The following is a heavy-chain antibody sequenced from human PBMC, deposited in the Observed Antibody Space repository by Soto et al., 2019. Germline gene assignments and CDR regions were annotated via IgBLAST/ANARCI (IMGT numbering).Heavy chain of an antibody. J-gene: IGHJ6*02. D-gene: IGHD5-18*01. Sequence: ETLSLTCTVSGGSISSYYWSWIRQPPGKGLEWIGYIYYSGSTNYNPSLKSRVTISVDTSKNQFSLKLSSVTAADTAVYYCARVSDTAQLSSDYGMDVWGQGTTVPVSS. CDR1: GGSISSYY. CDR2: IYYSGST. V-gene: IGHV4-59*01. CDR3: ARVSDTAQLSSDYGMDV.